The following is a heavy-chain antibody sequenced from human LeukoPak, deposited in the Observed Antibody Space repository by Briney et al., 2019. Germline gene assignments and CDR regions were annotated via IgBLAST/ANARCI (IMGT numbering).Heavy chain of an antibody. CDR2: ISNSNSFI. CDR3: ARDEGYSYGSGD. J-gene: IGHJ4*02. D-gene: IGHD5-18*01. CDR1: GFSFSSYS. V-gene: IGHV3-21*01. Sequence: PGGSLRLSCVASGFSFSSYSMNWVRQAPGKGLEWVSSISNSNSFIYYADSVKGRFIISRDNAKNSLYLQMNSLRAEDTAVYYCARDEGYSYGSGDWGQGALVTVSS.